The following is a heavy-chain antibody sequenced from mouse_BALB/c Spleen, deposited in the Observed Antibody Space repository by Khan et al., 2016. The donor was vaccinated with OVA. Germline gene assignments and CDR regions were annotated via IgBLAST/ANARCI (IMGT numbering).Heavy chain of an antibody. V-gene: IGHV5-6*01. Sequence: EVELVESGGGLVQPGGSRKLSCAASGFTFSTYGMSWVRQTPDKRLEWVATVSTGGHYTYYPDTVKGRFTISRDNAKDTLYLQMSSLKSEDTAMFYCARLAYFYDSEGFAYWGQGTLVTVSA. CDR1: GFTFSTYG. J-gene: IGHJ3*01. CDR3: ARLAYFYDSEGFAY. CDR2: VSTGGHYT. D-gene: IGHD1-1*01.